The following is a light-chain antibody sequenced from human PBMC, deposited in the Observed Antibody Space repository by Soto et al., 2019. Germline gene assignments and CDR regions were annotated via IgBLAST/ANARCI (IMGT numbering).Light chain of an antibody. CDR2: DVS. CDR1: SSDVGGYNY. Sequence: QSVLTQPASVSGSPGQSIAISCTGTSSDVGGYNYVSWYQQHPGKAPKLMIYDVSNRPSGISTRFSGSKSGNTASLTISGLQAEDEADYYCCSYTTSSTYVFVTGTKVNVL. V-gene: IGLV2-14*03. CDR3: CSYTTSSTYV. J-gene: IGLJ1*01.